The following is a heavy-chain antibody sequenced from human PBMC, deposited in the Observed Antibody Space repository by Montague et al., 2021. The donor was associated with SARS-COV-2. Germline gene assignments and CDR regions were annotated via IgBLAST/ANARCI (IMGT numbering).Heavy chain of an antibody. CDR1: GFTFNDYA. Sequence: SLRLSCAASGFTFNDYAMHWVRQAPGEGLEWVSVISGDGDRTYYANSVKGRFTISRDNSKNSLYLQINSLRTEDTALYYCAKDGADIIVVRLIYMDVWGKETTVTVSS. CDR2: ISGDGDRT. CDR3: AKDGADIIVVRLIYMDV. J-gene: IGHJ6*03. V-gene: IGHV3-43*02. D-gene: IGHD2-2*01.